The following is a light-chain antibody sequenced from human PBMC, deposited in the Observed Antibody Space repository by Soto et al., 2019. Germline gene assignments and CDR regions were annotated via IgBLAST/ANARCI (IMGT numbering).Light chain of an antibody. J-gene: IGKJ5*01. CDR1: QSISTY. Sequence: DIQMTQSPSSRSASVGNRVTITFRASQSISTYLNWYQKKPGKAPNLLIYDASRLQSGVPSRFSGSGGGTAFTLSISSVQPEDFATYFCQKSYMDPINFGQGTRLEIK. V-gene: IGKV1-39*01. CDR2: DAS. CDR3: QKSYMDPIN.